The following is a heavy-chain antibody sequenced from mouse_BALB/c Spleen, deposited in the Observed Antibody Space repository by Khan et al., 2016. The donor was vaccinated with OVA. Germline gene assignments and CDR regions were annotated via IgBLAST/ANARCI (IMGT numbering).Heavy chain of an antibody. CDR3: IRSGYGTFAY. CDR1: GYTFTSYY. Sequence: QVQLKESGAELVKPGASVKLSCKASGYTFTSYYMYWVKQRPGQGLEWIGEINPSDGDTNFNEKFRSKATLTVDKSYNTAYMQLSSLTSEDSAVYYCIRSGYGTFAYWGQGTLVTVSA. J-gene: IGHJ3*01. D-gene: IGHD2-1*01. V-gene: IGHV1S81*02. CDR2: INPSDGDT.